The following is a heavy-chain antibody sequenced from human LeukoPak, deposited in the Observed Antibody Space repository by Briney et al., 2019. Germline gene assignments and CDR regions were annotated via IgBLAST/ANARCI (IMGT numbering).Heavy chain of an antibody. CDR1: GDSVSSNSAA. CDR3: ARALTQYYYDSSGYLHYFDY. V-gene: IGHV6-1*01. CDR2: TYYRSKWYN. J-gene: IGHJ4*02. D-gene: IGHD3-22*01. Sequence: SQTLSLTCAISGDSVSSNSAAWNWVRQSPSRGLEWLGRTYYRSKWYNDYAVSVKSRITINPDTSKNQFSLQLNSVTPEDTAVYYCARALTQYYYDSSGYLHYFDYWGQGTLVTVSS.